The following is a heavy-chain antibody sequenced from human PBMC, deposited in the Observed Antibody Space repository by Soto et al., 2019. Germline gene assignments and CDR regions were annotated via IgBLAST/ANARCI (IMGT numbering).Heavy chain of an antibody. J-gene: IGHJ5*02. CDR1: RGSLSGYY. CDR3: ARARQYYDCELDP. V-gene: IGHV4-59*12. CDR2: IYSRGST. D-gene: IGHD3-16*01. Sequence: PSETLSLTCTVSRGSLSGYYWSWIRQPPGKGLEWIGYIYSRGSTNYNPSLKSRVTISLDTSENQFSLKLTSVTAADTAIYYCARARQYYDCELDPWGQGTLVTVSS.